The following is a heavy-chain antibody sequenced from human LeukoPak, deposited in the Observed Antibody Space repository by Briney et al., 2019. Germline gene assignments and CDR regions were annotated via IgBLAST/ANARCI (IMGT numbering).Heavy chain of an antibody. CDR1: GGTFSSYA. CDR2: IIPILGIA. D-gene: IGHD1-7*01. CDR3: AELGTYYFDY. J-gene: IGHJ4*02. V-gene: IGHV1-69*04. Sequence: SVTVSCTASGGTFSSYAISWVRQAPGQGLEWMGRIIPILGIANYAQKFQGRVTITADKSTSTAYMELSSLRSEDTAVYYCAELGTYYFDYWGQGTLVTVSS.